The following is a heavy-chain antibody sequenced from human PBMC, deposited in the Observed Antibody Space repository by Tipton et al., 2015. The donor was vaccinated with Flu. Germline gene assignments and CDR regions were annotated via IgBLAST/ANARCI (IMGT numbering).Heavy chain of an antibody. J-gene: IGHJ5*02. CDR1: GDSMRSDYF. D-gene: IGHD4-11*01. V-gene: IGHV4-38-2*02. Sequence: TLSLTCTVSGDSMRSDYFWAWIRQAPGKGLEWIGNIHYSGSPHYNPSLKSRVTITVGTSKNQFSLRLTSMTAADTALYYCARRDYSTYVSDPKNRFDPWGQGTLVTVSS. CDR2: IHYSGSP. CDR3: ARRDYSTYVSDPKNRFDP.